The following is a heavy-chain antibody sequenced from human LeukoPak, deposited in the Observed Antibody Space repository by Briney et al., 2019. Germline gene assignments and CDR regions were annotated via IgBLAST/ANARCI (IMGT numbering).Heavy chain of an antibody. CDR2: IYYNGNS. CDR3: ARATYGDYELDP. Sequence: PSETLSLTRTVSGGSISSYYWGWIRQPPGKGLEWIGSIYYNGNSFYNPSLKSRVTISIDTSKNQFSLKLTSVTAADTAVYYCARATYGDYELDPWGQGTLVTVSS. J-gene: IGHJ5*02. D-gene: IGHD4-17*01. V-gene: IGHV4-39*07. CDR1: GGSISSYY.